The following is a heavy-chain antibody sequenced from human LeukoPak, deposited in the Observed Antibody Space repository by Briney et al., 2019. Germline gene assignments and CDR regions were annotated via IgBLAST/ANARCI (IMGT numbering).Heavy chain of an antibody. V-gene: IGHV3-53*01. Sequence: GGSLRLSCAASGFTFSSNYMSWVRQAPGKGLEWVSVIYSGGTTYYADSVKGRFTISRDNSKNTVYLQMNSLRAEDTAVCFCARDRPRAVWGQGTTVTVSS. CDR3: ARDRPRAV. J-gene: IGHJ6*02. CDR2: IYSGGTT. CDR1: GFTFSSNY.